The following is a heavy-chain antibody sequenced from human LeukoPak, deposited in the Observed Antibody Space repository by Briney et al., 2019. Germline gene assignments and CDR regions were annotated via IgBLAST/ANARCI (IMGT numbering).Heavy chain of an antibody. V-gene: IGHV4-38-2*02. CDR1: GYSISSGYY. CDR3: ARVELELLWFGDYGWFDP. D-gene: IGHD3-10*01. CDR2: IYHSGST. J-gene: IGHJ5*02. Sequence: PSETLSLTCTVSGYSISSGYYWGWIRQPPGKGLEWIGSIYHSGSTYYNPSLKSRVTISVDTSKNQFSLKLSSVTAADTAVYYCARVELELLWFGDYGWFDPWGQGTLVTVSS.